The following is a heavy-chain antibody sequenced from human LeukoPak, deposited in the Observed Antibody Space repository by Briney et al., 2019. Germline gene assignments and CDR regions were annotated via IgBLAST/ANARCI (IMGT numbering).Heavy chain of an antibody. J-gene: IGHJ4*02. CDR3: AKQRGLLEYYFDY. CDR2: ISGSGGST. D-gene: IGHD3-10*01. CDR1: GFTFSSYA. Sequence: GGSLRLSCAASGFTFSSYAMSWVRQAPGKGLEWVSAISGSGGSTYCADSVKGRFTISRDNSKNTLYLQMNSLRAEDTAVYYRAKQRGLLEYYFDYWGQGTLVTVSS. V-gene: IGHV3-23*01.